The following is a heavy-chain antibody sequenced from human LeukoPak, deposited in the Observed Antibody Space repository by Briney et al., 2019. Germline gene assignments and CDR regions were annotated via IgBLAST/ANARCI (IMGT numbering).Heavy chain of an antibody. Sequence: SVKVSCKASGYTFTSYYMHWVRQAPGQGLEWMGGIIPIIGTANYAQKFQGRVTITADESTSTAYMELSSLRSEDTAVYYCARAQDDFWSGNYYYYYYMDVWGKGTTVTVSS. D-gene: IGHD3-3*01. CDR1: GYTFTSYY. CDR2: IIPIIGTA. V-gene: IGHV1-69*13. J-gene: IGHJ6*03. CDR3: ARAQDDFWSGNYYYYYYMDV.